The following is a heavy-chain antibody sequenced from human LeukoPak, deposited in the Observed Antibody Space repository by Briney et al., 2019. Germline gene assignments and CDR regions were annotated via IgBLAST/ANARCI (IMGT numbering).Heavy chain of an antibody. D-gene: IGHD3-16*01. CDR1: GGSFSGYY. CDR3: ARDGASIMHRWGDY. V-gene: IGHV4-38-2*02. J-gene: IGHJ4*02. CDR2: IYHSGST. Sequence: PSETLSLTCAVYGGSFSGYYWGWIRQPPGKGLEWIGSIYHSGSTYYNPSLKSRVTISVDTSKNQFSLKLSSVTAADTAVYYCARDGASIMHRWGDYWGQGTLVTVSS.